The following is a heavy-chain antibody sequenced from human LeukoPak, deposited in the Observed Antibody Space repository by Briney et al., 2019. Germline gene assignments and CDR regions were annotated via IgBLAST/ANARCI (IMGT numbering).Heavy chain of an antibody. D-gene: IGHD3-22*01. CDR2: IYYSGST. V-gene: IGHV4-59*11. J-gene: IGHJ5*02. CDR3: ARLYDSSGYTNWLDP. CDR1: GGSISSHY. Sequence: SETLSLTCTVSGGSISSHYWSWIRQPPGKGLEWIGYIYYSGSTKYNPSLKSRVTISVDTSKNQFSLKVSSVTAEDTAVYYCARLYDSSGYTNWLDPWGQGTLVTVSS.